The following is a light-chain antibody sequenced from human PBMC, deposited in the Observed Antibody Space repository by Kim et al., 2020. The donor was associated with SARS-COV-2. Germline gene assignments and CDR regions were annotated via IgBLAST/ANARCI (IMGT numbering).Light chain of an antibody. CDR1: QNVYRY. Sequence: DIQMTQFPSSLSASVGDRVTITCRASQNVYRYLNWYVQRPGKAPKVLIYAASSLQSGAPSRFSGSGSGTDFTLTVSSLQPEDFATYYCQQTYSAPYTFGQGTKLEI. CDR3: QQTYSAPYT. J-gene: IGKJ2*01. CDR2: AAS. V-gene: IGKV1-39*01.